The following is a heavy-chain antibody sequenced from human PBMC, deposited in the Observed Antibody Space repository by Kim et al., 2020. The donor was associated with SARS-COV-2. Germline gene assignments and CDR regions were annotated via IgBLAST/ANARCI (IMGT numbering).Heavy chain of an antibody. J-gene: IGHJ4*02. V-gene: IGHV3-23*01. CDR3: AKDMTDDDILTGYDY. Sequence: ADSVKGRFTVSRDKSKKAVYLQRNSRRAEDTAVYYCAKDMTDDDILTGYDYWGQGTLVTVSS. D-gene: IGHD3-9*01.